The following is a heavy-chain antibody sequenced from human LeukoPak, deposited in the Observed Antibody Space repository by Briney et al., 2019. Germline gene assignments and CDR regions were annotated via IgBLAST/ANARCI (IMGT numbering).Heavy chain of an antibody. CDR2: IYTSGST. D-gene: IGHD6-13*01. V-gene: IGHV4-61*02. Sequence: SQTLSLTCTVSGGSISSGSYYWSWIRQPAGKGLEWIGRIYTSGSTYYNPSLKSRVTISVDTSKNQFSLKLSSVTAADTAMYYCATGYSSSWYYFDYWGQGTLVTVSS. CDR1: GGSISSGSYY. J-gene: IGHJ4*02. CDR3: ATGYSSSWYYFDY.